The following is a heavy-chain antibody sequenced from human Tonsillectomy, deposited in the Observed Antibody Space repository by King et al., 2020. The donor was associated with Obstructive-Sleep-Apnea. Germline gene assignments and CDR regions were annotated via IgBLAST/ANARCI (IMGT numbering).Heavy chain of an antibody. D-gene: IGHD1-7*01. CDR2: IYYIGAT. CDR1: GGSLNSYY. CDR3: ARGTVIDY. J-gene: IGHJ4*02. Sequence: VQLQESGPGLVKPSETLSLTCTVSGGSLNSYYWSWVQRPPGKGLEWVGYIYYIGATTYNPSLKSRLTITIDTANNQFSLNLNSVTAADTAVYYCARGTVIDYWGRGTLVTVSS. V-gene: IGHV4-59*01.